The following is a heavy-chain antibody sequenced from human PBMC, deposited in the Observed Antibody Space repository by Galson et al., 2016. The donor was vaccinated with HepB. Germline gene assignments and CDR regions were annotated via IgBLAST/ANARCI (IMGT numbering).Heavy chain of an antibody. J-gene: IGHJ6*02. CDR2: ITPIYAST. CDR3: ATSRGYSGYVWGENDYEYYGVAV. Sequence: SVKVSCKASGGTFTSYGFNWVRQAPGQGLEWMGGITPIYASTHYAQNFQGRVTITADKSTSTAYMELSSLRSEDSAVYYCATSRGYSGYVWGENDYEYYGVAVWGQGTTVTVSS. D-gene: IGHD5-12*01. CDR1: GGTFTSYG. V-gene: IGHV1-69*06.